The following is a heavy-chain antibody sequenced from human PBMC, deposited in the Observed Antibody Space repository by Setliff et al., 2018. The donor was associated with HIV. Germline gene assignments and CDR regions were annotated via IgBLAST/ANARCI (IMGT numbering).Heavy chain of an antibody. Sequence: SETLSLTCTVSGGSISSSSYYWGWIRQPPGKGLEWIGSIFHSGNTNYNPSLRSRVTMSIDKSKKQFSLKVTSVTAADTAVYYCARVYDSTGYYFDFWGQGTLVTVSS. CDR1: GGSISSSSYY. J-gene: IGHJ4*02. CDR3: ARVYDSTGYYFDF. V-gene: IGHV4-39*07. CDR2: IFHSGNT. D-gene: IGHD3-22*01.